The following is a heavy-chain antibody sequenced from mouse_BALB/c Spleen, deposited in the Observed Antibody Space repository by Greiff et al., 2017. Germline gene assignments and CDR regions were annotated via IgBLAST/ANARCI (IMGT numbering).Heavy chain of an antibody. V-gene: IGHV1-14*01. D-gene: IGHD2-4*01. CDR1: GYTFTSYV. CDR3: ARGITTVSDWYFDV. J-gene: IGHJ1*01. Sequence: VQLQQSGPELVKPGASVKMSCKASGYTFTSYVMHWVKQKPGQGLEWIGYINPYNDGTKYNEKFKGKATLTSDKSSSTAYMELSSLTSEDSAVYYCARGITTVSDWYFDVWGAGTTVTVSS. CDR2: INPYNDGT.